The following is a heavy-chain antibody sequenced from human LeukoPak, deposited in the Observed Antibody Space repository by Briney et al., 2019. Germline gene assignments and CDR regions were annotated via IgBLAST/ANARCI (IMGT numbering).Heavy chain of an antibody. D-gene: IGHD3-16*01. V-gene: IGHV4-30-4*01. CDR1: GGSISSGDYY. CDR2: IYYSGST. J-gene: IGHJ3*02. Sequence: SETLSLTCTVSGGSISSGDYYWSWIRQPPGKGLEWIGYIYYSGSTYYNPSLKSRVTISVDTSKNQFSLKLSSVTAADTAVYYCARDRGGEADLGRYGAFDIWGQGTMVTVSS. CDR3: ARDRGGEADLGRYGAFDI.